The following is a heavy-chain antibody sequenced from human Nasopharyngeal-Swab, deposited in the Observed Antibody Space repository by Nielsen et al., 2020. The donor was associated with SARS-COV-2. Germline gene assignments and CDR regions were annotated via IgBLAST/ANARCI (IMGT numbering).Heavy chain of an antibody. Sequence: SLKLHCAASGFTFSCYDMHCVRQATGTGLEWVSAIGTACDTYYPGSVKGRFTISRENANNSSYLQMNSLRAGNTAVYYCAREGYGSPLDVWGQGTTVTVSS. D-gene: IGHD3-10*01. CDR2: IGTACDT. CDR3: AREGYGSPLDV. J-gene: IGHJ6*02. V-gene: IGHV3-13*01. CDR1: GFTFSCYD.